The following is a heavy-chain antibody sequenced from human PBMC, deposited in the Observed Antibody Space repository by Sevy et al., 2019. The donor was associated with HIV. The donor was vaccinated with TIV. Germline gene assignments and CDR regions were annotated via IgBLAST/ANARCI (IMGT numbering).Heavy chain of an antibody. Sequence: GGSLRLSCAASGFTFSSYATSWVRQAPGKGLEWVSAISGSGGSTYYADSVKGRFTISRDNSKNTLYLQMNSLRAEDTAVYYCAKGYCSGGTCYHFDYWDQGSLVTVSS. CDR1: GFTFSSYA. D-gene: IGHD2-15*01. J-gene: IGHJ4*02. CDR2: ISGSGGST. CDR3: AKGYCSGGTCYHFDY. V-gene: IGHV3-23*01.